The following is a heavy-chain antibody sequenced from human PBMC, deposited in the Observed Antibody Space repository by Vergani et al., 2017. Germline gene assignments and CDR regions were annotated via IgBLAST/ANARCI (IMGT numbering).Heavy chain of an antibody. Sequence: EVQLVESGGGLVKPGGSLRLSCAASGFTFSSYSMNWVRQAPGKGLEWVSSISSSSSYIYYADSVKGRFTISRDNAKNSLYLQMNSLRAEDTAVYYCAKEAPAAPIVDYWGQGTLVTVSS. V-gene: IGHV3-21*04. CDR1: GFTFSSYS. CDR3: AKEAPAAPIVDY. J-gene: IGHJ4*02. D-gene: IGHD2-2*01. CDR2: ISSSSSYI.